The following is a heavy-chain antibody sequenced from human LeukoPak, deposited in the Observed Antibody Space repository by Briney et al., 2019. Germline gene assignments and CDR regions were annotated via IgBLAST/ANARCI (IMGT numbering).Heavy chain of an antibody. J-gene: IGHJ3*02. CDR1: GFTFDDYA. CDR3: AKDRIMAYQDTADAFDI. Sequence: GGSLRLSCAASGFTFDDYAMHWVRQAPGKGLEWVSLISGDGDGTYYAESVKGRFTISRDNSKNSLYLQMNSLRTEDTALYYCAKDRIMAYQDTADAFDICGQGTMVTVSS. V-gene: IGHV3-43*02. D-gene: IGHD5-18*01. CDR2: ISGDGDGT.